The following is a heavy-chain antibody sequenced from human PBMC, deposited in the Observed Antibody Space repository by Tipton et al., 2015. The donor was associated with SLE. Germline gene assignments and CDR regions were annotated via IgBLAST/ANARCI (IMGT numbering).Heavy chain of an antibody. D-gene: IGHD1-26*01. CDR3: ARVDGGYSRWFFDF. CDR2: IWHDGSNK. V-gene: IGHV3-33*08. CDR1: GFTFSNYA. J-gene: IGHJ4*02. Sequence: SLRLSCAASGFTFSNYAMHWVRQAPGKGLEWVAVIWHDGSNKYYVDSVKGRITISRDNAENSLYLQMNSLRAEDTAVFYCARVDGGYSRWFFDFWGQGTLVTVSS.